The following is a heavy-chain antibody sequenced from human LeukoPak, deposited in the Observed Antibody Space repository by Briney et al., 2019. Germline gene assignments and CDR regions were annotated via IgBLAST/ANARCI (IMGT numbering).Heavy chain of an antibody. D-gene: IGHD6-19*01. CDR1: GFTFSSYA. CDR3: ARVSGWNYYYGRDF. CDR2: ISSNGGST. V-gene: IGHV3-64*01. J-gene: IGHJ6*02. Sequence: GGSLRLSCAASGFTFSSYAMHWVRQAPGKGLEYVSAISSNGGSTYYANSVKGRFTISRDNSKNTLYLQMGSPRAEDMAVYYWARVSGWNYYYGRDFWGQGTTVPVSS.